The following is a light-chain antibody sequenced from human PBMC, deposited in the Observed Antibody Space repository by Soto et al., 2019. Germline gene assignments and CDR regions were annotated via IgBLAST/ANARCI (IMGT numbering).Light chain of an antibody. V-gene: IGLV1-47*01. J-gene: IGLJ1*01. CDR2: RNN. CDR1: SSHNGSNY. CDR3: AAWDDSVSGPV. Sequence: QSVPAQPPPTSGAPRQRGTISFSGSSSHNGSNYVYWYQQLPGTAPKLLIYRNNQRPSGVPDRFSGSKSGTSASLAISGLRSEDEADYYCAAWDDSVSGPVFGTGTKVTVL.